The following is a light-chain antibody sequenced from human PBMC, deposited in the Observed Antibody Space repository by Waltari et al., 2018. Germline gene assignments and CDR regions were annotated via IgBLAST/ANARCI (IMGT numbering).Light chain of an antibody. V-gene: IGKV3-15*01. CDR3: QQYTSWPS. CDR2: GAS. Sequence: EIVMTQSPATLSVSPGERATLSCRASQSVGSNLAWYQQKAGQPPRLLIHGASTRATGIPARFSGSGSGTEFTLTISSLQSEDFALYSYQQYTSWPSFGGGTKVEIK. J-gene: IGKJ4*01. CDR1: QSVGSN.